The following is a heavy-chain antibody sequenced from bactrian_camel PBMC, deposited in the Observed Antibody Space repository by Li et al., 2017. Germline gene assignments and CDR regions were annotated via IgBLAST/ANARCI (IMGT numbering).Heavy chain of an antibody. J-gene: IGHJ6*01. CDR1: GFTFSSYV. Sequence: VQLVESGGGSVQAGESLRLSCTASGFTFSSYVMSWVRQAPGKGLEWVSAIDTGGDITYYADSVKGRFTISRDNAKNTLYLQLNSLKTEDTAMYYCTKDRGRAVVAGSFDSWGQGTQVTVS. CDR2: IDTGGDIT. V-gene: IGHV3S40*01. CDR3: TKDRGRAVVAGSFDS. D-gene: IGHD6*01.